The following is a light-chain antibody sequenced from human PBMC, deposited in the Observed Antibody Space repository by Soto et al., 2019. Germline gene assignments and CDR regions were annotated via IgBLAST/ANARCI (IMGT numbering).Light chain of an antibody. Sequence: DIQMTQSPSTLSASVGGRVTITCRASQSVGTWEAWYQQKPGKAPKLLIYGASNLESGVPSRFSGSGSGTEFTLTITTLQPDDFATYFCQQYNRNTWSFGPGTKVDI. CDR3: QQYNRNTWS. CDR1: QSVGTW. CDR2: GAS. V-gene: IGKV1-5*01. J-gene: IGKJ1*01.